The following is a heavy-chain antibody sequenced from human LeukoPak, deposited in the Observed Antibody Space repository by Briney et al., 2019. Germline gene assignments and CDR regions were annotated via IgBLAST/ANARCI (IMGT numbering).Heavy chain of an antibody. V-gene: IGHV3-30*02. Sequence: GGSLRLSCAASGFTFSRYGMHWVRQAPGKGLEWVAFIRYDGSIKYYADSVKGRFTISRDTSKNTLYLQMSSLRTEGTAVYYCAGEGGTLSTSPTLGYWGQGTLVTVSS. J-gene: IGHJ4*01. CDR3: AGEGGTLSTSPTLGY. CDR1: GFTFSRYG. D-gene: IGHD1-1*01. CDR2: IRYDGSIK.